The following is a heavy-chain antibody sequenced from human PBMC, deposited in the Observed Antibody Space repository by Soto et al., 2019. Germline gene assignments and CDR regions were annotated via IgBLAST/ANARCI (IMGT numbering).Heavy chain of an antibody. CDR3: ARALPPTDY. V-gene: IGHV1-18*01. Sequence: QVQLVQSGAEVKKPGASVKVSCRASGYTFTSYGISWVRQAPGQGLEWMGWISAYNGNTNYAQKLQXXXTLXTDTSTSTAYMEMRSLRSDDTAVYYCARALPPTDYWGQGTLVTVSS. CDR1: GYTFTSYG. J-gene: IGHJ4*02. CDR2: ISAYNGNT.